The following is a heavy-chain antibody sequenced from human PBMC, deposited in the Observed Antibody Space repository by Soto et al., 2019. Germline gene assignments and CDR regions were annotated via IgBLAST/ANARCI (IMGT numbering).Heavy chain of an antibody. CDR2: INDSGST. Sequence: SETLSLTCVFSVASIISYYWSWVRQPPGKGLEWIGYINDSGSTKYNTTLKSRVTISIDPSKNQFSLQVTSVTTADTAVYYCARVGWTTVGYYFDYWSQGTLVTVSS. CDR3: ARVGWTTVGYYFDY. D-gene: IGHD4-17*01. V-gene: IGHV4-59*01. CDR1: VASIISYY. J-gene: IGHJ4*02.